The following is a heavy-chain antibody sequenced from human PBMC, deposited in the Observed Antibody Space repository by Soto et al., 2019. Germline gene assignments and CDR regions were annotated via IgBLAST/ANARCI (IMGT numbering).Heavy chain of an antibody. D-gene: IGHD4-17*01. V-gene: IGHV4-59*01. J-gene: IGHJ4*02. CDR1: GGSISTYY. Sequence: PSETLSLTCTVSGGSISTYYWTWIRQSPGKGPEWIGYVYYSGSTNYNPSLKSRVTISVDTSKNQFSLKLSSVTAADTAVYYCARVGGGYGDSYFDYWGQGTLVTVSS. CDR3: ARVGGGYGDSYFDY. CDR2: VYYSGST.